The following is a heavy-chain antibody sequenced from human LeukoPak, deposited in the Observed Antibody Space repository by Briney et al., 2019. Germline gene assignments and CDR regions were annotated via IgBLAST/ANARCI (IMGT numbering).Heavy chain of an antibody. V-gene: IGHV3-23*01. Sequence: GGSLRLSCAASGFTFSNYAMSWVRQAPGKGLRWVAGISASGGSTYYADSVKGRFTISRDNSQNSPYLQMNSLRAEDTAVYYCAKGGSSSWYFFDDWGQGTLVTVSS. CDR2: ISASGGST. CDR1: GFTFSNYA. D-gene: IGHD6-13*01. J-gene: IGHJ4*02. CDR3: AKGGSSSWYFFDD.